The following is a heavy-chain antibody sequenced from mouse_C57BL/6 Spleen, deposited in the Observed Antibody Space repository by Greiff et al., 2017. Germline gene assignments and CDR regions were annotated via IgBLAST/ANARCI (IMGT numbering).Heavy chain of an antibody. Sequence: VQLQQSGAELVKPGASVKLSCKASGYTFTSYWMHWVKQRPGQGLEWIGMIHPNSGSTNYNEKFKSKATLTVDKSSSTAYMQLSSLTSEDSAVYYCARGDYDGYPYYFDYWGQGTTLTVSS. V-gene: IGHV1-64*01. CDR2: IHPNSGST. D-gene: IGHD2-3*01. CDR1: GYTFTSYW. J-gene: IGHJ2*01. CDR3: ARGDYDGYPYYFDY.